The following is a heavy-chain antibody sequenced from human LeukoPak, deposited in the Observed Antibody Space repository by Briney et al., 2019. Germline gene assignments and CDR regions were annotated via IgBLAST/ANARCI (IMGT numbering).Heavy chain of an antibody. CDR1: GDSISSSSYY. J-gene: IGHJ4*02. CDR3: ARQAPYYGSGSYFDY. Sequence: SETQSLTCTVSGDSISSSSYYWGWIRQPPGKGLEWIGSIYYSGSTYYNPSLKSRVTISVDTSKNQFSLKLSSVTAADTAVYYCARQAPYYGSGSYFDYWGQGTLVTVPS. V-gene: IGHV4-39*01. D-gene: IGHD3-10*01. CDR2: IYYSGST.